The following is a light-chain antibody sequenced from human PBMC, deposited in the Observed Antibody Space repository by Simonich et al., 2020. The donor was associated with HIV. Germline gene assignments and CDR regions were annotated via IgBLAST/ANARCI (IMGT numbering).Light chain of an antibody. J-gene: IGKJ3*01. CDR1: QSVLYSSNNNNY. CDR3: QQYYTTPFT. V-gene: IGKV4-1*01. CDR2: WAS. Sequence: DIVMTQSPDSLAVSLGESATINCKSSQSVLYSSNNNNYLAWYQQKPGQPPKLLIYWASTRESGVPDRFSGSGSGTDFTLTISSLQAEDVALYYCQQYYTTPFTFGPGTKVDIK.